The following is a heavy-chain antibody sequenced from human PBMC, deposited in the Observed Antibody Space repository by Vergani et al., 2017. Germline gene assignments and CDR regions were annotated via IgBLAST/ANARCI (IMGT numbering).Heavy chain of an antibody. Sequence: EVQLLESGGSLKQPGGSVRLSCAASGFTFSTYAMHWVRQAPGKGLEWVSDLTGGGGSTYYADSFKGRFIISRDNSRDTLYLQMNSLRTEDTATYYCVKDAGGYANIYVSWGQATLVTVSS. CDR3: VKDAGGYANIYVS. CDR2: LTGGGGST. J-gene: IGHJ5*02. D-gene: IGHD1-26*01. CDR1: GFTFSTYA. V-gene: IGHV3-23*01.